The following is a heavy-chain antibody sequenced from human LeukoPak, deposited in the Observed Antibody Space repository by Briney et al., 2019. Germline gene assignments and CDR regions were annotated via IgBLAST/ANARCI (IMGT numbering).Heavy chain of an antibody. CDR2: IGSSGGGT. Sequence: GGSLRLSCEASGLTFNNYAMHWVRQSSGKGLEWVSGIGSSGGGTYYADSVKGRFTISRDTSKDTVYLQMDSLRAGDTAIYYCAKIHQNRVVVGAKGAFDIWGQGTVVTVSS. CDR3: AKIHQNRVVVGAKGAFDI. CDR1: GLTFNNYA. D-gene: IGHD2-15*01. J-gene: IGHJ3*02. V-gene: IGHV3-23*01.